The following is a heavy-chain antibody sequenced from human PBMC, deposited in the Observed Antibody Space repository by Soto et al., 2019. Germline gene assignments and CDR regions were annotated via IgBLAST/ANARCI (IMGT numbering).Heavy chain of an antibody. D-gene: IGHD3-22*01. CDR2: ISGSGGST. J-gene: IGHJ3*02. CDR3: AKDRGDYYDSSGYLGDAFDI. Sequence: GALRLSCAASRFSSSSYAMSWVRKAQGKGLEWVSGISGSGGSTYYADSVKGRFTISRDNSKNTLYLQMNSLRAEDTAVYYCAKDRGDYYDSSGYLGDAFDIWGQGTMVTVSS. CDR1: RFSSSSYA. V-gene: IGHV3-23*01.